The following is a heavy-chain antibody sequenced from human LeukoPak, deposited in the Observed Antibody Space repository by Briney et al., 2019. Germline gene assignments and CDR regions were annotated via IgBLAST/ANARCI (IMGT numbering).Heavy chain of an antibody. CDR1: GFTFSTYG. CDR2: IWYDGSNK. D-gene: IGHD3-22*01. CDR3: ARDRSYSSGYYGGSLDY. V-gene: IGHV3-33*01. Sequence: GRSLRLSCAASGFTFSTYGMHWVRKAPGKGLEWGAIIWYDGSNKYYADSVKGRFTISRDNSKNTLYLQMNSLRAEDTAVYYCARDRSYSSGYYGGSLDYWGQGTLVTVSS. J-gene: IGHJ4*02.